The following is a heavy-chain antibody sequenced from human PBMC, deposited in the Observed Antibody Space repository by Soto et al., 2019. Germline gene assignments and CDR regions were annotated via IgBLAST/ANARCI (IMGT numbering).Heavy chain of an antibody. V-gene: IGHV4-30-4*01. Sequence: SETLSLTCSVSGGSISSGYYYWSWIRQPPGKGLEWIGYIYYSGSTYYNPSLKSRVTISVDTSKNQFSLKLSSVTAADTAVYYCARELRADYYYGMDVWGQGTTVTVSS. CDR2: IYYSGST. CDR3: ARELRADYYYGMDV. CDR1: GGSISSGYYY. D-gene: IGHD4-17*01. J-gene: IGHJ6*02.